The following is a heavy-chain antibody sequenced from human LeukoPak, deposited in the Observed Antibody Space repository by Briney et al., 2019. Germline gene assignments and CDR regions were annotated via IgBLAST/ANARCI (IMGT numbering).Heavy chain of an antibody. D-gene: IGHD3-10*01. Sequence: SETLSLTCAVSGHPINSAYYWVWIRQPPGKGLEWIGSLYHPDSTYYNPSLESRVTMSVDTSRNQFSLKLSFVTAADTAVYYCARQFDSYFYYYLDVWGTGTTVTVSS. J-gene: IGHJ6*03. V-gene: IGHV4-38-2*01. CDR2: LYHPDST. CDR1: GHPINSAYY. CDR3: ARQFDSYFYYYLDV.